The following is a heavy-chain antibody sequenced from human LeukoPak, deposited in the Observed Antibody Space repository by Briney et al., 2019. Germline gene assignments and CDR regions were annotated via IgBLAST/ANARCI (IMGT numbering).Heavy chain of an antibody. CDR3: ARGGSYYDSRWFDP. CDR1: GGSISSGDYY. D-gene: IGHD3-22*01. J-gene: IGHJ5*02. Sequence: SETLSLTCTVSGGSISSGDYYWSWIRQPPGKGLEWIGYIYYSGSTYYNPSLKSRVTISVDTTKNQFSLKMRSVTAADTAVYHCARGGSYYDSRWFDPWGQGTLVTVSS. V-gene: IGHV4-30-4*02. CDR2: IYYSGST.